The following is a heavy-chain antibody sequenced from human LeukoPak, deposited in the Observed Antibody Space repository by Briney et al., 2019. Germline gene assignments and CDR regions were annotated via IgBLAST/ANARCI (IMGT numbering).Heavy chain of an antibody. CDR2: INSGGSGT. Sequence: PGGSLRLSCEASGFTVNSNYMNWVRQTPGKGLVWVSRINSGGSGTSYAASVEGRFTISRDNVKNTLYLQMDSLRAEDTAVYYCATSLGPLTEYWGQGTLVTVSS. D-gene: IGHD7-27*01. V-gene: IGHV3-74*01. CDR3: ATSLGPLTEY. CDR1: GFTVNSNY. J-gene: IGHJ4*02.